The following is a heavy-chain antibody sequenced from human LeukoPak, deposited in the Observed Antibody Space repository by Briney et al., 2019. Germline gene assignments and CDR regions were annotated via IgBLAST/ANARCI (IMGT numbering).Heavy chain of an antibody. CDR2: ISGSGGST. D-gene: IGHD3-10*01. CDR1: GFTFSSYA. Sequence: GGSLRLSCAASGFTFSSYAMSWVRQAPGKGLEWVSAISGSGGSTYYADSVKGRFTISRDNAKNSLYLQMNSLRAEDTALYYCAKDHTSYGSGSENWFDPWGQGTLVTVSS. V-gene: IGHV3-23*01. J-gene: IGHJ5*02. CDR3: AKDHTSYGSGSENWFDP.